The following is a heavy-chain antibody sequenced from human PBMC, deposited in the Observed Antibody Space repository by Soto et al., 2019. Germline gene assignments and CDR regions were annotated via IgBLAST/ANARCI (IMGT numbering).Heavy chain of an antibody. CDR1: GGSVSSGSYY. Sequence: PSDTLSLTCTVSGGSVSSGSYYWSWIRQPPGKGLEWIGYIYYSGSTNYNPSLKSRVTISVDTSKNQFSLKLSSVTAADTAVYYCARGRDVAAAGIQVFDYWGQGTLVTVSS. D-gene: IGHD6-13*01. V-gene: IGHV4-61*01. J-gene: IGHJ4*02. CDR2: IYYSGST. CDR3: ARGRDVAAAGIQVFDY.